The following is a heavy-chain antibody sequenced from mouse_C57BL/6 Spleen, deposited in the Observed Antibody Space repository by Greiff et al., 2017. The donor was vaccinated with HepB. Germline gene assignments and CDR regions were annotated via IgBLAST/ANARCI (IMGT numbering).Heavy chain of an antibody. CDR3: ARYGIGDGTYYFDY. CDR1: GYSFTSYY. J-gene: IGHJ2*01. Sequence: VQLQQSGPELVKPGASVKISCKASGYSFTSYYIHWVKQRPGQGLEWIGWIYPGSGNTKYNEKFKGKATLTADTSSSTAYMQLSSLTSEDSAVYYCARYGIGDGTYYFDYWGQGTTLTVSS. D-gene: IGHD2-1*01. CDR2: IYPGSGNT. V-gene: IGHV1-66*01.